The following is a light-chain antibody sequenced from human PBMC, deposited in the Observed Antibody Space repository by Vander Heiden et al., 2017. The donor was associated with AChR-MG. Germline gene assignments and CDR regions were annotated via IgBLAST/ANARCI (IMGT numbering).Light chain of an antibody. CDR1: SSNLGSNT. V-gene: IGLV1-44*01. J-gene: IGLJ1*01. CDR2: SHN. CDR3: ATWDDSLNGHYV. Sequence: QSVLTQTLSASGTPGQRDTISCSGRSSNLGSNTVMWYRQLPGTATKLLIYSHNRRASRVPDRFSGSKSGTSASLAISGLQSEDEADYYCATWDDSLNGHYVFGTGTKVTVL.